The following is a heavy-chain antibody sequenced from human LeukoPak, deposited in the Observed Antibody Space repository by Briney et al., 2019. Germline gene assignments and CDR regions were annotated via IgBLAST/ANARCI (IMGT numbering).Heavy chain of an antibody. V-gene: IGHV3-74*01. CDR2: IIGDGTRT. CDR1: GFSFSYYW. CDR3: LRVDDTNGHNWFDP. D-gene: IGHD2-8*01. J-gene: IGHJ5*02. Sequence: PGGSLRLSCAASGFSFSYYWMHWVRQGSGKGPVWVSRIIGDGTRTDYADSVKGRFTISIDNAKSTLYLQMNSLTVEDTAVYYCLRVDDTNGHNWFDPWGQGTLVTVSS.